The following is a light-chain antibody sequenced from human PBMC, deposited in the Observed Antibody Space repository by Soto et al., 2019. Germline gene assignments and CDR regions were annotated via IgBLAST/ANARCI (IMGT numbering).Light chain of an antibody. J-gene: IGKJ1*01. CDR2: GAS. CDR1: QTVSSSY. CDR3: QQSGSSPTWT. V-gene: IGKV3-20*01. Sequence: EIVLTQSPGTLSLSPGERATLSCRASQTVSSSYLAWYQQKPGQAPRLLIYGASSRSTGIPDRLSGSGSGTDFTLTISRLEPEDCAVYYCQQSGSSPTWTFGQGTTVEIK.